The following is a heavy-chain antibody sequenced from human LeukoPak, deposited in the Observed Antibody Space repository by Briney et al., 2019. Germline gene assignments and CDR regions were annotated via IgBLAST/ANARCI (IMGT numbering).Heavy chain of an antibody. V-gene: IGHV3-33*01. J-gene: IGHJ3*01. Sequence: PGRSLRLSCAASGFTFSSYGMHWVRQAPRKGLEWVAVIWYDGSNEYYAASVKGRFTISRDNSKNTLYLQMNSLRAEDTAVYYCAREEHNWNPTAFDLWGQGTMVTVSS. CDR2: IWYDGSNE. D-gene: IGHD1-20*01. CDR1: GFTFSSYG. CDR3: AREEHNWNPTAFDL.